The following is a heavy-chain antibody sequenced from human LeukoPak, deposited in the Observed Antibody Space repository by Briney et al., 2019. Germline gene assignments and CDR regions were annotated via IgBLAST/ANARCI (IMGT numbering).Heavy chain of an antibody. CDR3: GVITMVRGTPIDAFDI. J-gene: IGHJ3*02. D-gene: IGHD3-10*01. Sequence: GASVKVSCKASGYTFTGSYMHWVRQAPGQGLEWMGWINPNSGGTNYAQKFQGRVTMTRDTSISTAYMELSRLRSDDTAVYYCGVITMVRGTPIDAFDIWGQGTMVTVSS. CDR2: INPNSGGT. V-gene: IGHV1-2*02. CDR1: GYTFTGSY.